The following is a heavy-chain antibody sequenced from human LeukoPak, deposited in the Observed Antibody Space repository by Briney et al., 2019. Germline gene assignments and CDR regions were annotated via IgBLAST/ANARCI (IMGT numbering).Heavy chain of an antibody. CDR1: GDSISNFY. CDR3: VRDGTGDSSGWHL. CDR2: IHIRGST. Sequence: PSETLSLTCTVSGDSISNFYWGWVRQPAGKGLEWIGRIHIRGSTDYSPSLKSRVSMSVDTSKNQLFLRLRSVTAADTAVYYCVRDGTGDSSGWHLWGQGTLVTVSS. D-gene: IGHD6-19*01. V-gene: IGHV4-4*07. J-gene: IGHJ4*02.